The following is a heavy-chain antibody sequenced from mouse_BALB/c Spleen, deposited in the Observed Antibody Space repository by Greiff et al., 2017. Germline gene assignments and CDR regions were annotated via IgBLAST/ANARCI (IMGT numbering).Heavy chain of an antibody. J-gene: IGHJ1*01. CDR2: IWPGGSS. Sequence: QVQLKESGPGLVAPSQSLSITCTVSGFSLTSYGVHWVRQPPGKGLEWLGLIWPGGSSNYNSALMSRLSISKDNPKSQVFLKMNSLQTDDTAMYYCARDNNYGNYRWYFDVWGAGTTVTVSS. CDR1: GFSLTSYG. V-gene: IGHV2-9*02. CDR3: ARDNNYGNYRWYFDV. D-gene: IGHD2-1*01.